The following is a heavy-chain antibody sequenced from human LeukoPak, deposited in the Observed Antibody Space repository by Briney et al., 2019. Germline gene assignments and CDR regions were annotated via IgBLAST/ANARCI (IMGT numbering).Heavy chain of an antibody. D-gene: IGHD6-13*01. CDR3: ASNIAAAGPFDY. V-gene: IGHV1-18*01. CDR2: ISAYNGNT. J-gene: IGHJ4*02. CDR1: GYTFTSYG. Sequence: ASVKVSCKASGYTFTSYGISWVRQAPGQGLEWMGWISAYNGNTNYAQKLQGRVTMTTDTSTSTAYMELRSLRSDDTAVYYCASNIAAAGPFDYWGQGTLVTVSS.